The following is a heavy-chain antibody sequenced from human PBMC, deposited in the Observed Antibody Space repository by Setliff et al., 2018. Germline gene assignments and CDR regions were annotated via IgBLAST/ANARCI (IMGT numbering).Heavy chain of an antibody. CDR3: ARLRGAFDY. Sequence: SETLSLTCAVYGGSFSDYHWNWIRQPPGKGLEWIGYIYYSGSTYYNPSLKSRLTISVETSKNQFSLRLNSATAADTAVYYCARLRGAFDYWGQGTQVTVSS. J-gene: IGHJ4*02. CDR2: IYYSGST. V-gene: IGHV4-34*01. D-gene: IGHD3-16*01. CDR1: GGSFSDYH.